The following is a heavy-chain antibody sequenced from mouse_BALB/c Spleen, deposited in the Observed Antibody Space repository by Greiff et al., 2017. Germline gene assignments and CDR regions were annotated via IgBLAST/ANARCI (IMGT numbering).Heavy chain of an antibody. CDR1: GDSITSGY. J-gene: IGHJ2*01. D-gene: IGHD2-1*01. V-gene: IGHV3-8*02. CDR2: ISYSGST. CDR3: ARSLYYGNLGGFDD. Sequence: EVQLVESGPSLVKPSQTLSLTCSVTGDSITSGYWNWIRKFPGNKLEYMGYISYSGSTYYNPSLKSRISITRDTSKNQYYLQLNSVTTEDTATYYCARSLYYGNLGGFDDGGQGTTLTVSS.